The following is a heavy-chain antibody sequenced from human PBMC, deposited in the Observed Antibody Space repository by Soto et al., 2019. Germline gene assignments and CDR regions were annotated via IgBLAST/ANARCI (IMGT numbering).Heavy chain of an antibody. V-gene: IGHV4-61*01. CDR3: ARDYGGNSRYYYYYGMDV. CDR1: GGSVSSGSYY. CDR2: IYYSGST. Sequence: QVQLQESGPGLVKPSETLSLTCTVSGGSVSSGSYYWSWIRQPPGKGLEWIGYIYYSGSTNYNPSLNSRVTISVDTSKNQFSLKLSSVTAADTAVYYCARDYGGNSRYYYYYGMDVWGQGTTVTVSS. J-gene: IGHJ6*02. D-gene: IGHD4-17*01.